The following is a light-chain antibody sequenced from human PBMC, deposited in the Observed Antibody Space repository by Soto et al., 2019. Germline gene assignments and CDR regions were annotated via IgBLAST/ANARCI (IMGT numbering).Light chain of an antibody. CDR2: GAS. CDR1: QSITSSY. V-gene: IGKV3-15*01. Sequence: IVLTQSPGTLSLSPGDRATLSCRTSQSITSSYLAWYHQKPGQAPRLLIYGASTRATGIPARFSGSGSGTEFTLTISSLQSEDFAVYYCQQYNNWPLTFGGGTKVDIK. J-gene: IGKJ4*01. CDR3: QQYNNWPLT.